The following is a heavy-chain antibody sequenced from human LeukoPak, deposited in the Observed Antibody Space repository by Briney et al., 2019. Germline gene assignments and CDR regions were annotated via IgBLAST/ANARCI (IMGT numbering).Heavy chain of an antibody. D-gene: IGHD3-22*01. CDR3: ARGTYYYDSSGYPLDY. CDR1: GYTFTGYY. Sequence: LGASVKVSCKASGYTFTGYYMHWVRQAPGQGLEWMGWINPNSGGTNYAQKLQGRVTMTTDTSTSTAYMELRSLRSDDTAVYYCARGTYYYDSSGYPLDYWGQGALVTVSS. CDR2: INPNSGGT. V-gene: IGHV1-2*03. J-gene: IGHJ4*02.